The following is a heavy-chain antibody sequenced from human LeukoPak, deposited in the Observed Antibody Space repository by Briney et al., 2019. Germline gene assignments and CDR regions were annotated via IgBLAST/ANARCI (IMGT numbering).Heavy chain of an antibody. CDR3: ARSNYGGHSGVWFDP. V-gene: IGHV1-69*13. D-gene: IGHD4-23*01. Sequence: GASVKVSCKASGYTFTSYGISWVRQAPGQGLEWMGGILPIFDTGNYAQKFQGRVTVTADASTSTAYMELSSLRSEDTAVYYCARSNYGGHSGVWFDPWGQGTLVTVSS. CDR2: ILPIFDTG. CDR1: GYTFTSYG. J-gene: IGHJ5*02.